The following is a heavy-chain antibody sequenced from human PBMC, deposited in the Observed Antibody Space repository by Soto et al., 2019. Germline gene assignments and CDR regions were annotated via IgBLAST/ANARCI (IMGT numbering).Heavy chain of an antibody. CDR1: GFSLSNARMG. J-gene: IGHJ3*02. D-gene: IGHD3-22*01. CDR3: ARSSVSGYNAFDI. Sequence: QVTLKESGPVLVKPTEPLTLTCTVSGFSLSNARMGVSWIRQPPGKALEWLAHIFSNDEKSYITSLKSRLTISKVTSKSQVVLTMTNMDPVDTATYYCARSSVSGYNAFDIWGQGTMVTVSS. V-gene: IGHV2-26*01. CDR2: IFSNDEK.